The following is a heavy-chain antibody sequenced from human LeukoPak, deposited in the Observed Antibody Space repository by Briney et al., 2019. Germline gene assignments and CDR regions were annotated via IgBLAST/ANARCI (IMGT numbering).Heavy chain of an antibody. CDR1: GGSFSNY. Sequence: SETLSLTCTVSGGSFSNYWVWVRQSAGKQLEWIGDIYYTGNTNYNASLKSRVTISIDSSKKQFSLKLNSMTAADTAVYYCAATGYNSGWIDYWGQGTLVTVSS. J-gene: IGHJ4*02. D-gene: IGHD6-19*01. CDR2: IYYTGNT. V-gene: IGHV4-59*08. CDR3: AATGYNSGWIDY.